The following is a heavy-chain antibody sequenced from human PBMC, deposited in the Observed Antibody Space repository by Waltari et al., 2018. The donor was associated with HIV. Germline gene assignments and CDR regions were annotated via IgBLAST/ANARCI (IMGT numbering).Heavy chain of an antibody. J-gene: IGHJ3*02. CDR2: IYYSGST. D-gene: IGHD1-1*01. CDR1: GGSISSISYY. CDR3: ASPTGIRGYAFDI. V-gene: IGHV4-39*01. Sequence: QLQLQESGPGLVKPSETLSLTCTVSGGSISSISYYWGWIRQPPGKGLEWIGSIYYSGSTYYNPSLKSRVTISVDTSKNQFSLKLSSVTAADTAVYYCASPTGIRGYAFDIWGQGTMVTVYS.